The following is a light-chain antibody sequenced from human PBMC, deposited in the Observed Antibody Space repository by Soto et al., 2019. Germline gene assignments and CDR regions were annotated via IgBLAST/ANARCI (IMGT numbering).Light chain of an antibody. V-gene: IGLV1-51*01. CDR2: DNN. J-gene: IGLJ2*01. Sequence: QSVLTQPPSVSAARGQKVTISCSGSSSNIGNNFASWYQQLPGTAPKLLIYDNNKRPSGIPGRFSGSKSGTSATLGITGLQTGDEADYFCGTWDTSLGAVVFGGGTKLTVL. CDR3: GTWDTSLGAVV. CDR1: SSNIGNNF.